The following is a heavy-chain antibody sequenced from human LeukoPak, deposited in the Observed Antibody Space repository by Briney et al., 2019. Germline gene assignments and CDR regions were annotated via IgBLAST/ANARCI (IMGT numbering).Heavy chain of an antibody. Sequence: GGSLRLSCAASGFTFSSYGMHWVRQAPGKGLEWVAFIRYDGSNKYYADSVKGRFTISRDNSKNTLYLQMNSLRAEDTAVYYCAKDLLEYSYVNWAGPPDYWGQGTLVTVSS. CDR2: IRYDGSNK. CDR3: AKDLLEYSYVNWAGPPDY. CDR1: GFTFSSYG. J-gene: IGHJ4*02. V-gene: IGHV3-30*02. D-gene: IGHD5-18*01.